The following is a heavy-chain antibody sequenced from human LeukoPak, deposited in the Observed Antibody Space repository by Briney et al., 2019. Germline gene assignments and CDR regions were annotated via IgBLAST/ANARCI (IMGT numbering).Heavy chain of an antibody. Sequence: PETLSLTCTVSGGSISSYYWSWIRQPPGKGLEWIGYIYYSGSTNYNPSLKSRVTISVDTSKNQFSLKLSSVTAADTAVYYCARTLTDYYYYFMDVWGKGTTVS. J-gene: IGHJ6*03. CDR3: ARTLTDYYYYFMDV. CDR1: GGSISSYY. CDR2: IYYSGST. V-gene: IGHV4-59*01. D-gene: IGHD1-14*01.